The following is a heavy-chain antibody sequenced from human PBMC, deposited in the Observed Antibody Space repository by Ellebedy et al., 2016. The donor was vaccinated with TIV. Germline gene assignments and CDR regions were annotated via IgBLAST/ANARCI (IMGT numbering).Heavy chain of an antibody. D-gene: IGHD1-26*01. V-gene: IGHV5-10-1*01. J-gene: IGHJ4*02. CDR3: ARPRSGSYEIDY. CDR1: GGTFSSYA. Sequence: KVSCXASGGTFSSYAISWVRQMPGKGLEWMGRIDPSDSYTNYSPSFQGHVTISADKSISTAYLQWSSLKASDTAMYYCARPRSGSYEIDYWGQGTLVTVSS. CDR2: IDPSDSYT.